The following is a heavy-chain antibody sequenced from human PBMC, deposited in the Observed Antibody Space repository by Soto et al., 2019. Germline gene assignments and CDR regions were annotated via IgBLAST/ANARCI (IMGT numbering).Heavy chain of an antibody. CDR2: IIPIFGTA. V-gene: IGHV1-69*01. CDR1: GGTFSSYA. Sequence: QVQLVQSGAEVKKPGSSVKVSCKASGGTFSSYAISWVRQAPGQGLEWMGGIIPIFGTANYAQKFQGRVTITADESTSTAYRERSSLTSEDTAVYYCARAQRNWEPPPPRWFDPWGQGTLVTVSS. D-gene: IGHD1-26*01. CDR3: ARAQRNWEPPPPRWFDP. J-gene: IGHJ5*02.